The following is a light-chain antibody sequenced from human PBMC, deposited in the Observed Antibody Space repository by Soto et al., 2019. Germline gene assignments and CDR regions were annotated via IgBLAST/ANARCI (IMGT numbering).Light chain of an antibody. CDR2: GAS. CDR3: QQYNNWPRT. J-gene: IGKJ1*01. V-gene: IGKV3-15*01. Sequence: EVVMTQSPATLSVSPGERATLSCTASQSVSSNLAWYQQKPGQAPRLLIYGASTRATGIPARFSGSGSGTEFTLTIGRLQSEDFAVYYCQQYNNWPRTFGQGTKVEIK. CDR1: QSVSSN.